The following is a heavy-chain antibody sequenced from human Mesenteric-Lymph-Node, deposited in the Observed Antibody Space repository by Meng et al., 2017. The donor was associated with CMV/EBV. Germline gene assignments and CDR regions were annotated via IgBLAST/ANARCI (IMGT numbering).Heavy chain of an antibody. CDR1: GYTFTSYG. CDR3: ASSVVPAANHYYYYYGMDV. CDR2: ISAYNGNT. D-gene: IGHD2-2*01. J-gene: IGHJ6*02. V-gene: IGHV1-18*01. Sequence: ASVKVSCKASGYTFTSYGISWVRQAPGQGLERMGWISAYNGNTNYAQKLQGRVTMTTDTSTSTAYMELRSLRSDDTAVYYCASSVVPAANHYYYYYGMDVWGQGTTVTVSS.